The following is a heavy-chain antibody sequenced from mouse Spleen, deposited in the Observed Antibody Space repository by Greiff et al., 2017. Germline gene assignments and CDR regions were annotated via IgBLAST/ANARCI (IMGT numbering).Heavy chain of an antibody. Sequence: QVQLQQPGAELVKPGASVKMSCKASGYTFTSYWITWVKQRPGQGLEWIGDIYPGSGSTNYNEKFKSKATLTVDTSSSTAYMQLSSLTSEDSAVYYCARGAARATDAMDYWGQGTSVTVSS. D-gene: IGHD3-1*01. V-gene: IGHV1-55*01. CDR3: ARGAARATDAMDY. CDR2: IYPGSGST. J-gene: IGHJ4*01. CDR1: GYTFTSYW.